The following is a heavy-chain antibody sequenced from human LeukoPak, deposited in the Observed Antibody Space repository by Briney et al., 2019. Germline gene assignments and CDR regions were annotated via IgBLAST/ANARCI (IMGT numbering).Heavy chain of an antibody. V-gene: IGHV3-53*01. Sequence: GGSLRLSCTVSGFTVSSNSMSWVRQAPGKGLEWVSFIYSDNTHYSDSVKGRFTISRDNSKNTLYLQMNSLRAEDTAVYYCAKEQTADYRFDYWGQGTLVTVSS. CDR3: AKEQTADYRFDY. D-gene: IGHD4-11*01. J-gene: IGHJ4*02. CDR1: GFTVSSNS. CDR2: IYSDNT.